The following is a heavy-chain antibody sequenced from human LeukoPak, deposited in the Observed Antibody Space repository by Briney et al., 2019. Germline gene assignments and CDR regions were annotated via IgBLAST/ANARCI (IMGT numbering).Heavy chain of an antibody. CDR2: VSYDGSNK. V-gene: IGHV3-30*18. CDR3: AKVFSHIVVVTASRGAFDI. Sequence: PGGSLRLSWAAAGFTFSSYGMHWVRQAPGKGLEWVAVVSYDGSNKFYADSVKARFTISRDNSKNTLYLQMNSLRAEDTAVYYCAKVFSHIVVVTASRGAFDIWGQGTMVTVSS. D-gene: IGHD2-21*02. J-gene: IGHJ3*02. CDR1: GFTFSSYG.